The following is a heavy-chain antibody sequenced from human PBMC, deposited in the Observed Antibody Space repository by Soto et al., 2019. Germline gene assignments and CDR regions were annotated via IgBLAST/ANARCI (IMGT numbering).Heavy chain of an antibody. CDR1: GFTFSSYG. V-gene: IGHV3-30*18. Sequence: PGGSLRLSCAASGFTFSSYGMHWVRQAPGKGLEWVAVISYDGSNKYYADSVKGRFTISRDNSKNTLYLQMNSLRAEDTAVYYCAKEGIAAAGAGIAVAGSTGYGMDVWGQGTTVTVSS. J-gene: IGHJ6*02. CDR2: ISYDGSNK. D-gene: IGHD6-19*01. CDR3: AKEGIAAAGAGIAVAGSTGYGMDV.